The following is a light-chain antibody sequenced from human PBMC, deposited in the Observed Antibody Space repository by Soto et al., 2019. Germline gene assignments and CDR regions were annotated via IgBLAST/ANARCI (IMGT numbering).Light chain of an antibody. CDR2: DVS. CDR1: SSDVGGYNY. Sequence: QSVVSQPGSVSGSPGQSITISCTGTSSDVGGYNYVSWYQQHPGKAPKFMIYDVSNRPSGVSNRFSGSKSGNTASLTISGLQAEDEADYYCCSYTTSNTRQIVFGTGTKVTVL. CDR3: CSYTTSNTRQIV. V-gene: IGLV2-14*01. J-gene: IGLJ1*01.